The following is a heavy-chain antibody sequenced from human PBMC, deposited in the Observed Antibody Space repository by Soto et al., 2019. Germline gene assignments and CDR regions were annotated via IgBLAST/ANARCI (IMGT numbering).Heavy chain of an antibody. J-gene: IGHJ4*02. CDR2: IYWDDAK. CDR1: GFSLSTSRVG. D-gene: IGHD1-26*01. V-gene: IGHV2-5*02. Sequence: QITLKESGPTLVKPTQTLTLTCTFSGFSLSTSRVGVGWIRQPPGKALEWLAVIYWDDAKTYRPSLKSRLTITKDPAKNQVALTMTTMDPVDTATYYCAHAYGGRSLYWGQGTLVTVSS. CDR3: AHAYGGRSLY.